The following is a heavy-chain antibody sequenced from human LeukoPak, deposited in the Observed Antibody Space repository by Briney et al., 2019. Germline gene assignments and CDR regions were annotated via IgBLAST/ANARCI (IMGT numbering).Heavy chain of an antibody. Sequence: PGGSLRLSCADSGFTFSNAWMSWVRQAPGKGLEWVGRIKSKTDGGTTDYAAPVKGRFIISRDDSKNTLYLQMNSLKTDDTAVYYCTKSLPGAVLDYWGQGTLVTVSS. CDR2: IKSKTDGGTT. V-gene: IGHV3-15*01. D-gene: IGHD7-27*01. J-gene: IGHJ4*02. CDR1: GFTFSNAW. CDR3: TKSLPGAVLDY.